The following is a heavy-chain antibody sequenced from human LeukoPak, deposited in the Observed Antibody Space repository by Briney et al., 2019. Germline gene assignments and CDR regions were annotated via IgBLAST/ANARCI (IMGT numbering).Heavy chain of an antibody. CDR2: ISAYNGST. CDR1: GYTFTSYG. V-gene: IGHV1-18*01. D-gene: IGHD2-2*01. CDR3: ARGLCSSTSCTRAFNI. Sequence: GASVKVSCKASGYTFTSYGISWVRQAPGQGLEWMGWISAYNGSTNYAQKLQGRVTMTTDTSTSTAYMELRSLRSDDTAVYYCARGLCSSTSCTRAFNIWGQGTMVTVSS. J-gene: IGHJ3*02.